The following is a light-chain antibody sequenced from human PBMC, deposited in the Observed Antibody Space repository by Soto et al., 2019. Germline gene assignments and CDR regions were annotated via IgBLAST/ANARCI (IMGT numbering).Light chain of an antibody. Sequence: QSALAQPASVSGSPGQSITISCTGTTSDVGGYNYVSWYQQHPGKAPKLMIYEVSNRPPGVSNRFSGSKSDNTASLTISGLQAEDEADYYCSSYTSSSTLVFGGGTKVTAL. V-gene: IGLV2-14*01. CDR1: TSDVGGYNY. CDR3: SSYTSSSTLV. CDR2: EVS. J-gene: IGLJ3*02.